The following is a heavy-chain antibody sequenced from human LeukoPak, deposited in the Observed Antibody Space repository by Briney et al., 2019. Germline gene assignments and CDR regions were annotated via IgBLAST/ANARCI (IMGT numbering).Heavy chain of an antibody. D-gene: IGHD5-12*01. J-gene: IGHJ4*02. CDR2: INHSGST. V-gene: IGHV4-34*01. CDR1: GGSFSGYY. CDR3: ARSGYSGFLPHY. Sequence: SEPLSLTCAVYGGSFSGYYWSWIRQPPGKGLEWIGEINHSGSTNYNPSLKSRVTIPVDTSKNQFSLKLSSVTAADTAVYYCARSGYSGFLPHYWGQGTLVTVSS.